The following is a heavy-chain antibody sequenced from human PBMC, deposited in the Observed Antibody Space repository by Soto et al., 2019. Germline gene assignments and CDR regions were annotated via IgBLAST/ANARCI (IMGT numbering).Heavy chain of an antibody. CDR2: IWYDGSNK. Sequence: QVQLVESGGGVAQPGKSLRLSCAASGFTFSTYGMHWVRQAPGKGLEWVAVIWYDGSNKYHGDSLKGRFTISRDNSKNTLYLQINNLRAEDTGVYYCVRDGALGDTAVVDSWGQGTLVTVSS. D-gene: IGHD5-18*01. V-gene: IGHV3-33*01. J-gene: IGHJ4*02. CDR3: VRDGALGDTAVVDS. CDR1: GFTFSTYG.